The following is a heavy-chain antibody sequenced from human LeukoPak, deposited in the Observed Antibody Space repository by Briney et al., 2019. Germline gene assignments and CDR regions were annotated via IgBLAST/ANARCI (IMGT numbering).Heavy chain of an antibody. Sequence: PGGSLRLSCAASGFTFSSSWMTWVRQAPGKGLEWVASIREDGSQKSAVDSVRGRFTIARDNAKNSVYLQMDSLRAEDTAVYYCAKDPWSGGSFGDYWGQGTLVTVSS. CDR1: GFTFSSSW. J-gene: IGHJ4*02. V-gene: IGHV3-7*01. D-gene: IGHD2-15*01. CDR2: IREDGSQK. CDR3: AKDPWSGGSFGDY.